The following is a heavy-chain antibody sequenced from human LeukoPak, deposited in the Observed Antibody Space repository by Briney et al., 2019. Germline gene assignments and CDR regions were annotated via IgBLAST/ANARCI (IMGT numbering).Heavy chain of an antibody. CDR1: GYIFTKYG. CDR3: GRVRYYDSSGYHFSSDF. J-gene: IGHJ4*02. V-gene: IGHV1-18*01. Sequence: ASVKVSCKASGYIFTKYGFTWVRQAPGQGLEWMGWITAYTSYAQKFQGRVTMTTDTSTSTAYMELRSLRSDDTAVYYCGRVRYYDSSGYHFSSDFWGQGTLVTVSS. D-gene: IGHD3-22*01. CDR2: ITAYT.